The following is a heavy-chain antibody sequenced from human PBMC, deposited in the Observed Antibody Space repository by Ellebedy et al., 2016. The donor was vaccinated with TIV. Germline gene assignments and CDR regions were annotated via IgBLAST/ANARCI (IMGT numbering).Heavy chain of an antibody. D-gene: IGHD1-26*01. CDR3: AKLSRYSGSSSPFDY. J-gene: IGHJ4*02. Sequence: PGGSLRLSCAASGFTFSSYAMSWVRQAPGKGLEWVSAISGSGGSTYYADSVKGRFTISRDNSKNTLYLQMNSLRAEDTAVYYCAKLSRYSGSSSPFDYWGQGTLVTVSS. V-gene: IGHV3-23*01. CDR2: ISGSGGST. CDR1: GFTFSSYA.